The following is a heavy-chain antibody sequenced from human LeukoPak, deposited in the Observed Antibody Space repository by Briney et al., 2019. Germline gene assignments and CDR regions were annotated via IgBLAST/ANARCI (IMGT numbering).Heavy chain of an antibody. CDR1: GFSVSSNY. V-gene: IGHV3-66*04. CDR2: IYSGGNT. Sequence: PGGSLRLSCAASGFSVSSNYMSWLRQAPGKGLEWVSVIYSGGNTYYADSVKGRFTISRDSSKNTLDLQMNSLRAEDTAVYYCARLRYYDYWGQGTLVTVSS. D-gene: IGHD3-3*01. J-gene: IGHJ4*02. CDR3: ARLRYYDY.